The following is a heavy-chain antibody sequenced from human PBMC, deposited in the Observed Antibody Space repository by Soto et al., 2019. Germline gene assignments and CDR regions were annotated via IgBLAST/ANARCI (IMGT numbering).Heavy chain of an antibody. J-gene: IGHJ5*02. CDR2: INPNSGNT. Sequence: QVQLVQSGAEVKKPGASVKVSCKTSGYTFTSYDINWVRQATGQGLEWMGWINPNSGNTGYAQKFQGRVTMTRNTYIRTAYMELSRLRSEDTAVYYCARETVSWFDPWGQGTLVTVSS. CDR1: GYTFTSYD. CDR3: ARETVSWFDP. D-gene: IGHD3-16*01. V-gene: IGHV1-8*01.